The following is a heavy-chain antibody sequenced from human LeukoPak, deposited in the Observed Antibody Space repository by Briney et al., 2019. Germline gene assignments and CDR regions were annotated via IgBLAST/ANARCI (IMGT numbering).Heavy chain of an antibody. J-gene: IGHJ4*02. CDR2: IYYSGST. V-gene: IGHV4-59*08. Sequence: PSETLSLTCTVSGGSISSYYWSRIRQPPGKGLEWIGYIYYSGSTNYNPSLKSRVTISVDTSKNQFSLKLSSVTAADTAVYYCARHASSSWYAYWGQGTLVTVSS. CDR1: GGSISSYY. CDR3: ARHASSSWYAY. D-gene: IGHD6-13*01.